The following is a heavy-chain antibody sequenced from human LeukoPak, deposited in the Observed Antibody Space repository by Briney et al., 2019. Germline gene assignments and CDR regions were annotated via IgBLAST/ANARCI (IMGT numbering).Heavy chain of an antibody. J-gene: IGHJ4*02. D-gene: IGHD7-27*01. V-gene: IGHV1-8*01. Sequence: ASVNVSCKASGYTFTVYDFNWVRQAPGQGLEWMGWMKSNNGHAGYAQKFQGRVTMTRDTSISTAYMELSSLTFEDSAVYYCARGPPNWGMVGYWGQGTLVTVSS. CDR1: GYTFTVYD. CDR3: ARGPPNWGMVGY. CDR2: MKSNNGHA.